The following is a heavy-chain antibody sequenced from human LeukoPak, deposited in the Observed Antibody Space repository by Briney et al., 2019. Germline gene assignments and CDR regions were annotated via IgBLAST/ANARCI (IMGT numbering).Heavy chain of an antibody. CDR1: GFTFSSYW. CDR2: INQNESEK. CDR3: ERDKIEGPKKLDY. J-gene: IGHJ4*02. Sequence: VGSLRLSCAASGFTFSSYWMSWVRQAPGKGLEWGANINQNESEKYYVDSLKVRFTISRDNANTSMFMQMNSVRAEDTAVYYCERDKIEGPKKLDYWGQGILVTVSS. V-gene: IGHV3-7*01.